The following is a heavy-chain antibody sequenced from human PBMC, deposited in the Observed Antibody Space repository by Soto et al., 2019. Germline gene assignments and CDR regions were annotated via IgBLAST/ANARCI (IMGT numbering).Heavy chain of an antibody. CDR3: AREHGISYGLKYFDP. Sequence: PSETLSLTCTVSGGSINNYYWSWIRQPPGKGLEWIGYIYDSGSTNYNPSLKSRVTMSVDTSKNQFSLNLSSVTAADTAVYYCAREHGISYGLKYFDPWGQGTLVTGSS. V-gene: IGHV4-59*01. J-gene: IGHJ5*02. CDR1: GGSINNYY. D-gene: IGHD5-18*01. CDR2: IYDSGST.